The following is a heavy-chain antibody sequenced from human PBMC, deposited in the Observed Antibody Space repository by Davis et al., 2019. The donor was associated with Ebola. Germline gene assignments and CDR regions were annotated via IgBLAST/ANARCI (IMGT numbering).Heavy chain of an antibody. D-gene: IGHD1-1*01. CDR1: GGTFSNHA. CDR3: ARAQFPTTSDH. CDR2: MNPNSGNT. V-gene: IGHV1-8*02. Sequence: ASVKVSCKASGGTFSNHAISWVRQATGQGLEWMGWMNPNSGNTGYAQKFQGRVTMTRNTSISTAYMELSSLRSEDTAVYYCARAQFPTTSDHWGQGTLVTVSS. J-gene: IGHJ4*02.